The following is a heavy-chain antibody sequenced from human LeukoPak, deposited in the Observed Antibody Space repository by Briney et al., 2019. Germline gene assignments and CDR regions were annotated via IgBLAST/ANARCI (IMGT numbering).Heavy chain of an antibody. D-gene: IGHD2-15*01. V-gene: IGHV4-59*01. Sequence: PSETLSLTCTVSGGSFSSYYWSWIRQPPGKGLEWIGYIHYSGSTNYNPSLKSRVTISVDTSKNQFSLKLSSVTAADTAVYYCARDYCSGGSCYFDYWGQGTLVTVSS. J-gene: IGHJ4*02. CDR3: ARDYCSGGSCYFDY. CDR1: GGSFSSYY. CDR2: IHYSGST.